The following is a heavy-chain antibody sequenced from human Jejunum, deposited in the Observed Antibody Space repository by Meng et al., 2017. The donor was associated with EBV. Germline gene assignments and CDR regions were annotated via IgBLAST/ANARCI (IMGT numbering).Heavy chain of an antibody. CDR3: ARGGGSRSWSFDY. CDR2: TSYDETDK. D-gene: IGHD6-13*01. Sequence: ELVCVAGGVVVLPWSARRLSGEVSRFTFSGFAMHWVRQAPGKGLEWVALTSYDETDKYYADSVKGRFIISRDNSNNTLSLQMNSLRAENSAVYYCARGGGSRSWSFDYWGQGTLVTVSS. CDR1: RFTFSGFA. V-gene: IGHV3-30-3*01. J-gene: IGHJ4*02.